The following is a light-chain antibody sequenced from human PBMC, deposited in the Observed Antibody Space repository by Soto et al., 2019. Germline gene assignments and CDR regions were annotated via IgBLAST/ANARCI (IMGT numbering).Light chain of an antibody. CDR3: SSYTNINTRACV. Sequence: QSVLTQPASVSGSPGQSITISCTGTSGDIGSYNRVSWYQQHPGKAPKLIIYEVTDRPSGVSNRFSGSKSGNTASLTISGLKAEDEAEYYCSSYTNINTRACVFGTGTKVPVL. J-gene: IGLJ1*01. V-gene: IGLV2-14*01. CDR2: EVT. CDR1: SGDIGSYNR.